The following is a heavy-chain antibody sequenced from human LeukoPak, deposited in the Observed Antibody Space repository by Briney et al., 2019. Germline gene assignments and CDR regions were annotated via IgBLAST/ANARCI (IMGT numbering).Heavy chain of an antibody. CDR2: IWYDGSNK. Sequence: GGSLRLSCAASGFTFSSYGMHWVRQAPGKGLEWVAVIWYDGSNKYYADSVKGRFTISRDNSRNTLYLQMNSLSAEDTAVYSCARDPDLYYDILTGYYHYYYGMDVWGQGTTVTVSS. V-gene: IGHV3-33*01. CDR3: ARDPDLYYDILTGYYHYYYGMDV. CDR1: GFTFSSYG. J-gene: IGHJ6*02. D-gene: IGHD3-9*01.